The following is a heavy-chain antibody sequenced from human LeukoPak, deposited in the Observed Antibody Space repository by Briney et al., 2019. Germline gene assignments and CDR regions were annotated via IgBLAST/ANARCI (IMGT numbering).Heavy chain of an antibody. Sequence: ASVKVSCKVSGYTLTELSMHWVRQAPGQGLEWMGGIIPIFGTANYAQKFQGRVTITADESTSTAYMELSSLRSEDTAVYYCASAYYYDSSGYWRPLGYWGQGTLVTVSS. J-gene: IGHJ4*02. D-gene: IGHD3-22*01. CDR1: GYTLTELS. CDR2: IIPIFGTA. V-gene: IGHV1-69*13. CDR3: ASAYYYDSSGYWRPLGY.